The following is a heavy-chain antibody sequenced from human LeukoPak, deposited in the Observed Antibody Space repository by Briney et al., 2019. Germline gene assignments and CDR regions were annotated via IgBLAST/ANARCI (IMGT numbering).Heavy chain of an antibody. V-gene: IGHV3-7*01. D-gene: IGHD4-17*01. J-gene: IGHJ4*02. CDR2: INQDGSDQ. CDR1: GFIFSSCW. Sequence: GGPLRLSCTAAGFIFSSCWMSWLRQAPGKGVEWVASINQDGSDQRHADSVKGRFTISRDNAKNSVYLQVDRLRAEDTAVYYCATLKDAVTIFDNWGQGTLLTVSS. CDR3: ATLKDAVTIFDN.